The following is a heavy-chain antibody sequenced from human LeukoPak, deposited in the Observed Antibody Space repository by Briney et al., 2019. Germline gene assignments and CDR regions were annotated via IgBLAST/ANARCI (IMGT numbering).Heavy chain of an antibody. CDR2: IYSGGST. V-gene: IGHV3-53*01. CDR1: GFTVSSNY. J-gene: IGHJ5*02. CDR3: AGVEFERGGWFDP. Sequence: PGGSLRLSCAASGFTVSSNYMSWVRQAPGKGLEWVSVIYSGGSTYYADSVKGRFTISRDNSKSTVYLQMNSLRAEDTAVYYCAGVEFERGGWFDPWGQGTLVTVSS. D-gene: IGHD1-1*01.